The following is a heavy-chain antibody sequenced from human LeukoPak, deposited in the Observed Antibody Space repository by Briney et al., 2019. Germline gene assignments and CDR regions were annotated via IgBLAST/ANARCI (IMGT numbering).Heavy chain of an antibody. CDR1: GFTPGFTFGNYA. Sequence: GGSLRLSCAASGFTPGFTFGNYAMRWVRQAPGKGLEWVSGVSGSGTTTYYADCVKGRFTISRDNAKSALYLQMNDLRVDDTALYYCAAGTAADYWGQGTLVIVSS. V-gene: IGHV3-23*01. CDR2: VSGSGTTT. J-gene: IGHJ4*02. CDR3: AAGTAADY. D-gene: IGHD6-13*01.